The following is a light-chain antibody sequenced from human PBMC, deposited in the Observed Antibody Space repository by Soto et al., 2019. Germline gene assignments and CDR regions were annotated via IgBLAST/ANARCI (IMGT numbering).Light chain of an antibody. CDR3: QHRSNWHT. V-gene: IGKV3-11*01. CDR2: DAS. CDR1: QSVSSY. J-gene: IGKJ1*01. Sequence: EIVLTQSPATLSLSPGERATLSCRASQSVSSYLAWYQQKPGQAPRLLIYDASNRATGIPARFSGSGSGTDFTLTIRSLEPEDFAVYYCQHRSNWHTFGQGTKVEIK.